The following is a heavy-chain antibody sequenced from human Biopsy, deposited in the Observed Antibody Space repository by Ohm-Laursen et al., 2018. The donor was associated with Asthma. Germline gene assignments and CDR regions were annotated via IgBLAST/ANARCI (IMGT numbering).Heavy chain of an antibody. D-gene: IGHD3-10*01. CDR1: GLSFSNFA. CDR3: GRERSYMVDY. CDR2: ISKDASTQ. J-gene: IGHJ4*02. V-gene: IGHV3-30*07. Sequence: SLRLSCSALGLSFSNFAIHWVRQAPGKGLEWVGVISKDASTQDYADSVKGRFTISRDNSKNTLYLQMNSLRAEDTALYYCGRERSYMVDYWGQGTLVTVSS.